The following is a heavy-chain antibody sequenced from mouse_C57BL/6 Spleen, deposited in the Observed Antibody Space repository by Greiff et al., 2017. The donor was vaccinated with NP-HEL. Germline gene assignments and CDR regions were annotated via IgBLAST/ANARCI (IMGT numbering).Heavy chain of an antibody. V-gene: IGHV1-52*01. J-gene: IGHJ2*01. CDR2: IDPSDSET. Sequence: QVQLQQPGAELVRPGSSVKLSCKASGYTFTSYWMHWVKQRPIQGLEWIGNIDPSDSETHYNQKFKDKATLTVDKSSSTAYMQLSSLTSEDSAVYYCARRLGQYYFDYWGQGTTLTVSS. CDR3: ARRLGQYYFDY. D-gene: IGHD3-3*01. CDR1: GYTFTSYW.